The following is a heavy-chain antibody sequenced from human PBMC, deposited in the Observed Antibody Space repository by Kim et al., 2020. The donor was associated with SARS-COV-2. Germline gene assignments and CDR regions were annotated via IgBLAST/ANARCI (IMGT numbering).Heavy chain of an antibody. V-gene: IGHV4-34*01. CDR3: AGDSSSWYHFYRY. Sequence: YNPSLKSRVTLSVDTSKNQFSLKLSSVTAADTAVYYCAGDSSSWYHFYRYWGQGTLVTVSS. D-gene: IGHD6-13*01. J-gene: IGHJ4*02.